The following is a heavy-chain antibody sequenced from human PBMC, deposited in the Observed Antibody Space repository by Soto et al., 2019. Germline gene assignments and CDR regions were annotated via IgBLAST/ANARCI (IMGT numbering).Heavy chain of an antibody. D-gene: IGHD6-13*01. CDR1: GYTFSSYG. V-gene: IGHV1-18*01. J-gene: IGHJ4*02. Sequence: QVQLVQSGAEVKKPGASVKVSCKASGYTFSSYGISWVRLAPGQGLEWMGWISAYNGNTNYAQKLQGRVTMTTDKSTSTAYMEVRSLRSDDTAVYYCARSIAAAVDLDYWGQGTLVTVSS. CDR2: ISAYNGNT. CDR3: ARSIAAAVDLDY.